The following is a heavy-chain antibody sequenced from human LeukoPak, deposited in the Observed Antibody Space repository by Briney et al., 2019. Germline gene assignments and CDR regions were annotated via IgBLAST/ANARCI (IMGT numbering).Heavy chain of an antibody. J-gene: IGHJ6*03. CDR1: GDSITSSSYY. D-gene: IGHD6-13*01. CDR2: FYNSESA. Sequence: PSETLSLTCTVSGDSITSSSYYWGWIRQPPGKRLEWIGSFYNSESAYYNASLKGRVTISVDTSKNLFSLELSSVTAADTAVFYCAGLRATGTGRCYMDVWGKGTTVTVSS. V-gene: IGHV4-39*01. CDR3: AGLRATGTGRCYMDV.